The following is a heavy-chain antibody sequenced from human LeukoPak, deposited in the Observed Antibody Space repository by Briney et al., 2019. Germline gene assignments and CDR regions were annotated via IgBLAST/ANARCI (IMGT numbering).Heavy chain of an antibody. Sequence: GGSLRLSCAACGFTFSDSAMHWVRQTSGKGLEWLGRIRTQANKDATAYGASVKGRFIISRDDSRNTAYLQMNSLKTEDTAVYYCAGDYNSLTGLNYWGQGTLVTVSS. J-gene: IGHJ4*02. CDR2: IRTQANKDAT. D-gene: IGHD3-9*01. CDR1: GFTFSDSA. V-gene: IGHV3-73*01. CDR3: AGDYNSLTGLNY.